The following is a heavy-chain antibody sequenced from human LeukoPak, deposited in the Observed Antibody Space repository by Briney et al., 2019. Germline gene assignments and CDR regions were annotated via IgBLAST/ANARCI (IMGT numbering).Heavy chain of an antibody. CDR2: VYYSKST. D-gene: IGHD6-13*01. J-gene: IGHJ4*02. CDR1: GGSIGDYY. Sequence: PSETLSLTCTVSGGSIGDYYWSWIRLPPGKGMEWNGYVYYSKSTNYSPSLKSRVTISADTSKNQFFLKLTSVTSADTAVYCCARDPWGAGGTNYWGQGTLVIVSS. V-gene: IGHV4-59*13. CDR3: ARDPWGAGGTNY.